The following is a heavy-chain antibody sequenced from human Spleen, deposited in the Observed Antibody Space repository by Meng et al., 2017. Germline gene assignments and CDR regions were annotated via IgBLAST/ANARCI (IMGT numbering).Heavy chain of an antibody. CDR3: ARNGLLSGPPVGWFDP. CDR1: GFTFSSYD. J-gene: IGHJ5*02. D-gene: IGHD1-1*01. Sequence: GESLKISCAASGFTFSSYDMHWVRQVTGEGLEWVSGIGTEADTYYADSGKGRFTISRDNSKNTLHLQMNSLRAEDTAVYYCARNGLLSGPPVGWFDPWGQGTLVTVS. V-gene: IGHV3-13*01. CDR2: IGTEADT.